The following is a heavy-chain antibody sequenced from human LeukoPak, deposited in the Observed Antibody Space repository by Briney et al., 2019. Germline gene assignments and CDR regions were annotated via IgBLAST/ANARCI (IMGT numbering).Heavy chain of an antibody. CDR3: ARRRDWWYYMDV. J-gene: IGHJ6*03. V-gene: IGHV1-69*05. CDR2: IIPIFGTA. D-gene: IGHD2-8*02. Sequence: SVKVSCKASGGTFSSYAISWVRQAPGQGLEWMGGIIPIFGTANYAQKFQGRVTITTDESTSTAYMELSSLRSEDTAVYYCARRRDWWYYMDVWGKGTTVTVSS. CDR1: GGTFSSYA.